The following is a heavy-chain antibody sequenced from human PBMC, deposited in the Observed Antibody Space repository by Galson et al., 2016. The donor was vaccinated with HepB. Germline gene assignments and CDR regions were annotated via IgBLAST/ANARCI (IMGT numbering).Heavy chain of an antibody. Sequence: SLRLSCAASGFPFSAYGMSWVRQAPGKGLEWVSDISYDASSLHYADSVKGRFTVSRYNSGHTLYLQMNSLIPEDTAVYYCVVSVYYRWGRGTLVTVSS. CDR3: VVSVYYR. J-gene: IGHJ5*02. D-gene: IGHD3-22*01. CDR1: GFPFSAYG. V-gene: IGHV3-30*03. CDR2: ISYDASSL.